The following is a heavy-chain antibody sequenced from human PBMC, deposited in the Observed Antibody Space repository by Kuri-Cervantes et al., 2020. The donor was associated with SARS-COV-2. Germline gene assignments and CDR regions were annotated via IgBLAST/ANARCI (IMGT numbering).Heavy chain of an antibody. J-gene: IGHJ4*02. V-gene: IGHV3-9*01. CDR1: GFTFDDYA. Sequence: SLKISCAASGFTFDDYAMHWVRQAPGKGLEWVSGISWNSGSIGYADSVKGRFTISRDNAKNSLYLQMNSLTAEDTALYYCAKDVYSSSGGFFDYWGQGTLVTVSS. CDR2: ISWNSGSI. D-gene: IGHD6-13*01. CDR3: AKDVYSSSGGFFDY.